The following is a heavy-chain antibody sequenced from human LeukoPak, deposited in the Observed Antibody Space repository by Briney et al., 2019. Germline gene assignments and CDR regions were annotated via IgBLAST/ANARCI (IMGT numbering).Heavy chain of an antibody. CDR3: AGNLYYYDSSGTGAYYFDY. J-gene: IGHJ4*02. D-gene: IGHD3-22*01. V-gene: IGHV1-18*01. CDR2: ISAYNGNT. CDR1: GYTFTSYG. Sequence: ASVKVSCKASGYTFTSYGISWVRQAPGQGLEWMGWISAYNGNTNYAQKLQGRVTMTTDTSTSTAYMELRSLRSDDTAVYYCAGNLYYYDSSGTGAYYFDYWGQGTLVTVSS.